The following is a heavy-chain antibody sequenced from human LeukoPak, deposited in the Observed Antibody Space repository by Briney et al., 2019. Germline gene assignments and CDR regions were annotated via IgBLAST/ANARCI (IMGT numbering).Heavy chain of an antibody. J-gene: IGHJ6*03. CDR1: GYTFTSYY. CDR2: INPSGGST. V-gene: IGHV1-46*01. CDR3: ARGYCSSTSCLYYYYYYMDV. Sequence: VSVKVSCKASGYTFTSYYMHWVRQAPGQGLEWMGIINPSGGSTSYAQKFQGRVTMTRDMSTSTVYMELSSLRSEDTAVYYCARGYCSSTSCLYYYYYYMDVWGKGTTVTVSS. D-gene: IGHD2-2*01.